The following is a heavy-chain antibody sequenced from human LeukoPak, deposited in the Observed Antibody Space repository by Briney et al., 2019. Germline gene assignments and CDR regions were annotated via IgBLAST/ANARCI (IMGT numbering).Heavy chain of an antibody. Sequence: PSETLSLTCAVYGGSFSGYYWSWIRQPPGKGLEWIGEINHSGSTNYNPPLKSRVTTSVDTSKNQFSLKLSTVTAADTAVYYCARGYSSRYYYYYYYMDVWGKGTTVTVSS. V-gene: IGHV4-34*01. CDR3: ARGYSSRYYYYYYYMDV. CDR2: INHSGST. J-gene: IGHJ6*03. D-gene: IGHD4-11*01. CDR1: GGSFSGYY.